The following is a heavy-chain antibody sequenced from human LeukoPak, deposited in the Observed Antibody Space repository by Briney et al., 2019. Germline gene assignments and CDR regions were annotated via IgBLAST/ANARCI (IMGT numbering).Heavy chain of an antibody. Sequence: SETLSLTRTVSGGSISSYYWSWIRQPPGKGLEWIGYIYYSGSTNYNPSLKSRVTISVDTSKNQFSLKLSSVTAADTAVYYCARDGYNSNYYYYYGMDVWGQGTTVTVSS. CDR1: GGSISSYY. D-gene: IGHD5-24*01. V-gene: IGHV4-59*01. J-gene: IGHJ6*02. CDR2: IYYSGST. CDR3: ARDGYNSNYYYYYGMDV.